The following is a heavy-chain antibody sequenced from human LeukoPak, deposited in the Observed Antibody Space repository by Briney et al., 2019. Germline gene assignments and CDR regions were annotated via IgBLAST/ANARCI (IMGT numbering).Heavy chain of an antibody. CDR1: GGSISSYY. J-gene: IGHJ4*02. D-gene: IGHD2-21*02. Sequence: SETLSLTCTVSGGSISSYYWSWIRQPAGKGLEWIGRIYTSGGTNYNPSLKSRVTMSVDTSKNQFSLKLSSVTAADTAVYYCARDMIAYCGGDCPPTFDYWGQGTLVTVSS. CDR2: IYTSGGT. V-gene: IGHV4-4*07. CDR3: ARDMIAYCGGDCPPTFDY.